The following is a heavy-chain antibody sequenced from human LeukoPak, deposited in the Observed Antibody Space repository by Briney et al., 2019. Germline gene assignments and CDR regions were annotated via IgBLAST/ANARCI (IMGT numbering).Heavy chain of an antibody. CDR1: GGTFSSYA. Sequence: SVKVSCKASGGTFSSYAISWVRQAPGQGLEWMGRIIPIFGTANYAQKFQGRVTITADESTSTAYMELSSLRSEDTAVYYCARGLRIAAAGYDAFDIWGQGTMVTVSS. J-gene: IGHJ3*02. D-gene: IGHD6-13*01. V-gene: IGHV1-69*15. CDR2: IIPIFGTA. CDR3: ARGLRIAAAGYDAFDI.